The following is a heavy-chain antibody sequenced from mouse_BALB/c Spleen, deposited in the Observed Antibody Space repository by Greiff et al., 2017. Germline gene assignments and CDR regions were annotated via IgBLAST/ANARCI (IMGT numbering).Heavy chain of an antibody. V-gene: IGHV1-54*01. D-gene: IGHD2-2*01. CDR2: INPGSGGT. CDR1: GYAFTNYL. Sequence: QVQLQQSGAELVRPGTSVKVSCKASGYAFTNYLIEWVKQRPGQGLEWIGVINPGSGGTNYNEKFKGKATLTADKSSSTAYMQLSSLTSDDSAVYFCARSGGLRQDYWGQGTTLTVSS. J-gene: IGHJ2*01. CDR3: ARSGGLRQDY.